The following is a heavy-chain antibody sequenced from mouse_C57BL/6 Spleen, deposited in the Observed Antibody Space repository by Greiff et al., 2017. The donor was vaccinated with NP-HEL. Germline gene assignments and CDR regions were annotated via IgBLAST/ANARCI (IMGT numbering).Heavy chain of an antibody. CDR1: GYAFSSYW. CDR3: ARSGYGNSFDY. J-gene: IGHJ2*01. V-gene: IGHV1-80*01. Sequence: VKLMESGAELVKPGASVKISCKASGYAFSSYWMNWVKQRPGKGLEWIGQIYPGDGDTNYNGKFKGKATLTADKSSSTAYMQLSSLTSEYSAVYFCARSGYGNSFDYWGQGTTLTVSS. CDR2: IYPGDGDT. D-gene: IGHD2-1*01.